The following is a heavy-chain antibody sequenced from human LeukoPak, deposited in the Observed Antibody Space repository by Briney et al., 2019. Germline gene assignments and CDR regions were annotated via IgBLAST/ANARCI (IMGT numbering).Heavy chain of an antibody. Sequence: GXXLKISCKGSGYSFTSYWIGGVRQMPGKGLEGMGIIYPGDSDTRYSPSFQGQVTISGEKSSRTCSLKWRRLEAAGTARDYFARRADGAIFDYWGQGTLVTVSS. CDR2: IYPGDSDT. CDR3: ARRADGAIFDY. V-gene: IGHV5-51*01. D-gene: IGHD5-24*01. CDR1: GYSFTSYW. J-gene: IGHJ4*02.